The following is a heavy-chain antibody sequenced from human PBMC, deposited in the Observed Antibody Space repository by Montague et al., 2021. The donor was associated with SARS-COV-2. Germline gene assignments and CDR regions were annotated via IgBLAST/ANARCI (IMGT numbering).Heavy chain of an antibody. J-gene: IGHJ6*02. CDR3: ARELADYGMDV. V-gene: IGHV3-30-3*01. Sequence: SLRLSCAASGFTFSSYAMHWVRQAPGKGLEWVAVISYDGSNKYYADSVEGRFTISRDNSKNTLYLQMNSLRAEDTAVYYCARELADYGMDVWGQGTTVTVSS. CDR2: ISYDGSNK. CDR1: GFTFSSYA.